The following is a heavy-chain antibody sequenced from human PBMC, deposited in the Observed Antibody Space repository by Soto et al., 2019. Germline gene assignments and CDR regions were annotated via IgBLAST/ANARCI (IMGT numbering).Heavy chain of an antibody. CDR1: GYTFTSYG. CDR2: ISAYNGNT. D-gene: IGHD6-13*01. CDR3: ASFSKAATDPYGMDV. V-gene: IGHV1-18*01. J-gene: IGHJ6*02. Sequence: QVQLVQSGAEVKKPGASVKVSCKASGYTFTSYGISWVRQAPGQGLEWMGWISAYNGNTNYAQKLQGRVTMTADTSTSTAYMELRSLRSDDTAVYYCASFSKAATDPYGMDVWRQGTTVTVSS.